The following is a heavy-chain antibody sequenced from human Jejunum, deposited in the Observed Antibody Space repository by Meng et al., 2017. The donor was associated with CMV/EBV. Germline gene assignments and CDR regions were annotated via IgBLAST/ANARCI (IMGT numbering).Heavy chain of an antibody. J-gene: IGHJ5*02. CDR2: ISGSSTYI. V-gene: IGHV3-21*01. D-gene: IGHD4-17*01. CDR3: ARAIDYGDPNWFDP. Sequence: SGFTFTSYSISWVRQAPGKGLEWLSYISGSSTYIYHADSVKGRFTISRDNAKNSVYLQMNSLRAEDTAVYYCARAIDYGDPNWFDPWGQGTLVTVSS. CDR1: GFTFTSYS.